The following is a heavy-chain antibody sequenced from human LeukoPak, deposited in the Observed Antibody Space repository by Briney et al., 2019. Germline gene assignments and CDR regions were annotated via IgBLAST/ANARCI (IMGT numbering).Heavy chain of an antibody. CDR3: ARQGYGAQRDWYMDV. CDR1: GYSFTTYW. J-gene: IGHJ6*03. Sequence: GESLKISCKGSGYSFTTYWIGWVRQMPGKGLEWMGIIYPGDSDTRYSPSFQGQVTISADKSISTAYLQWSSLKASDTATYYCARQGYGAQRDWYMDVWGKGTTVTVSS. V-gene: IGHV5-51*01. CDR2: IYPGDSDT. D-gene: IGHD4-17*01.